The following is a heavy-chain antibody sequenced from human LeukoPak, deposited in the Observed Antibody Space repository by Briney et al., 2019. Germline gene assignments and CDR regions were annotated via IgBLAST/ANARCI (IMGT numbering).Heavy chain of an antibody. CDR1: GFTFSSYG. Sequence: RPGGSLRLSCAASGFTFSSYGMHWVRQAPGKGLEWVAVIWYDGSNKYYADSVKGRFTISRDNSKNTLYLQMNSLRAEDTAVYYCARDPTDYGDQPGYWGQGTLVTVSS. D-gene: IGHD4-17*01. CDR3: ARDPTDYGDQPGY. V-gene: IGHV3-33*01. CDR2: IWYDGSNK. J-gene: IGHJ4*02.